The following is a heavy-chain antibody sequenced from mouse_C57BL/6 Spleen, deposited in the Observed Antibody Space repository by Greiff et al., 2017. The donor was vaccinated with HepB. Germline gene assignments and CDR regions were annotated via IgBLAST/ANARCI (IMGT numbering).Heavy chain of an antibody. Sequence: QVQLQQPGAELVKPGASVKLSCKASGYTFTSYWMHWVKQRPGQGLEWIGEIDPSDSYTNYNQKFKGKSTLTVDKSSSTAYMQLSSLTSEDSAVYYCTRYYSNLWYFDVWGTGTTVTVSS. CDR3: TRYYSNLWYFDV. D-gene: IGHD2-5*01. V-gene: IGHV1-69*01. CDR2: IDPSDSYT. J-gene: IGHJ1*03. CDR1: GYTFTSYW.